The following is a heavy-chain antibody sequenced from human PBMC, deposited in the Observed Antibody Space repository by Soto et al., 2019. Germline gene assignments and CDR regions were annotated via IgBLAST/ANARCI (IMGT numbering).Heavy chain of an antibody. J-gene: IGHJ4*02. Sequence: QEQLVESGGGLVKPGGSLRLSYTASGFTFADHYMTWIRQAPGKGREWVSYINSGGSNIYYADSVRGRLTISRDNAKNSVYLQMSSLRAEDTAIYYCARDIRGANWGQGTLVIVSS. D-gene: IGHD3-10*01. V-gene: IGHV3-11*01. CDR2: INSGGSNI. CDR1: GFTFADHY. CDR3: ARDIRGAN.